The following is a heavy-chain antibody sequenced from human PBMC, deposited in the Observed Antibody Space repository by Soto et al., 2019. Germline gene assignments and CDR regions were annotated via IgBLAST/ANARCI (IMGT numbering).Heavy chain of an antibody. CDR3: ARENWFFDY. J-gene: IGHJ4*02. CDR2: IKQDGSEK. D-gene: IGHD3-10*01. CDR1: GFTFSSHW. V-gene: IGHV3-7*01. Sequence: PGGSLRLSCAASGFTFSSHWMSWVRQAPGEGLEWLASIKQDGSEKHYVDSVKGRFTISRDNAKNSVYLQMNSLVGDDTAVYYCARENWFFDYWGQGTPVTVSS.